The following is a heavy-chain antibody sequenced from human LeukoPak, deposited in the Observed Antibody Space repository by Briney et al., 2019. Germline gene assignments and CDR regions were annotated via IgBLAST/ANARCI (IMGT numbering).Heavy chain of an antibody. CDR3: ARGSRMSRITIFGVTKGAIDY. CDR1: GASFRAYY. D-gene: IGHD3-3*01. J-gene: IGHJ4*02. V-gene: IGHV4-34*01. Sequence: SETLSLTCAVYGASFRAYYWSWIRQAPGKGLEWIGEINDSGHARYNASLKSRVTMSVDTSKNQFSLKLSSVTAADTAVYYCARGSRMSRITIFGVTKGAIDYWGQGTLVTVSS. CDR2: INDSGHA.